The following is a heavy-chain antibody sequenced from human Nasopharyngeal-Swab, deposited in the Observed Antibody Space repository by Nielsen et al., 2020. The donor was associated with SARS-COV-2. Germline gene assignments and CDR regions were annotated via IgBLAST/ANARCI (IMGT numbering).Heavy chain of an antibody. Sequence: WVRQAPGQRLEWMGWINAGNGNTKYSQQFQGRVTITSDTSASTAYMELNSLRSEDTAVYYCARGSGSTSFYYWGQGTLVTVSS. J-gene: IGHJ4*02. V-gene: IGHV1-3*01. D-gene: IGHD3-22*01. CDR3: ARGSGSTSFYY. CDR2: INAGNGNT.